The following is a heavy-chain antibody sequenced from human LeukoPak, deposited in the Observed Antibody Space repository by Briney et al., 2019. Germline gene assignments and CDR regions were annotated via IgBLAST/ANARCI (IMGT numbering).Heavy chain of an antibody. V-gene: IGHV3-23*01. CDR3: AKDVYGDYGGLDY. J-gene: IGHJ4*02. CDR2: IRGSDGST. Sequence: PGGSLRLSCAASGFPFSTYAMSWVRQAPGKGLEWVSSIRGSDGSTYYADSLKGRFAISRDNSKNTLYLQMNSLRAEDTAVYYCAKDVYGDYGGLDYWGQGTLVTVSS. CDR1: GFPFSTYA. D-gene: IGHD4-17*01.